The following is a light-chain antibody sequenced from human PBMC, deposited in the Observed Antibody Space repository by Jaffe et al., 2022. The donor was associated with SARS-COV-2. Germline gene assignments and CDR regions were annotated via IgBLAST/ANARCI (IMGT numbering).Light chain of an antibody. CDR2: KAS. CDR1: RNIDTS. J-gene: IGKJ1*01. CDR3: QQYDLYWT. Sequence: EIQMTQSPSTLSASVGDRVTITCRASRNIDTSLAWYQQKPGRAPKALIYKASSLESGVPSRFSGSGSGTYFTLTISSLQPDDFATYYCQQYDLYWTFGPGTKVEI. V-gene: IGKV1-5*03.